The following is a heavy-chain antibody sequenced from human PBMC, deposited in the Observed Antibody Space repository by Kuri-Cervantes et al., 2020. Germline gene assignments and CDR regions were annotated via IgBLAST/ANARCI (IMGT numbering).Heavy chain of an antibody. CDR1: GFTVSSNY. V-gene: IGHV3-53*01. CDR2: IYSGGST. Sequence: GESLKISCAASGFTVSSNYMSWVRQAPGKGLEWVSVIYSGGSTYYADSVKGRFTISRDNSKNTLYLQMNSLRAEDTAVYYRARWASDAFDIWGQGTMVTVSS. CDR3: ARWASDAFDI. J-gene: IGHJ3*02.